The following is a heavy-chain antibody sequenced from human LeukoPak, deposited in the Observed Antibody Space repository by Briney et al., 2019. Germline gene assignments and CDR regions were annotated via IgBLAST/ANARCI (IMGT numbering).Heavy chain of an antibody. CDR2: ISSSSSTI. CDR1: GFTFSSYS. V-gene: IGHV3-48*01. J-gene: IGHJ3*02. D-gene: IGHD6-25*01. Sequence: GGSLRLSCAASGFTFSSYSMNWVRQAPGKGLEWVSYISSSSSTIYYADSVKGRFTISRDNAKNSLYLQMNSLRAEDTAVYYCARGGAATHDAFDIWGQGTMVTVSS. CDR3: ARGGAATHDAFDI.